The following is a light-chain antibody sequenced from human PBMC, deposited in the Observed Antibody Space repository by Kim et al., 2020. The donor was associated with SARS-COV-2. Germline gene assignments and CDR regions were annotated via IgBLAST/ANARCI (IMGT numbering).Light chain of an antibody. J-gene: IGKJ3*01. Sequence: EIVLTQSPGTLYLSPGERATLSCRASQTVMSIYLAWYQQKAGQAPRLLIYGATSRAIGIPDRFSGSGSGTDFTLTISRLEPEDFAVYYCQQYGSSPFTFGPGTKVDIK. CDR2: GAT. CDR1: QTVMSIY. V-gene: IGKV3-20*01. CDR3: QQYGSSPFT.